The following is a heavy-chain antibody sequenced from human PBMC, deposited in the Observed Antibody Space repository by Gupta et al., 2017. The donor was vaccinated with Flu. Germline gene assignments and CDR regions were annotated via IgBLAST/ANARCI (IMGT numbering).Heavy chain of an antibody. CDR2: ISSSSSYI. D-gene: IGHD3-3*01. V-gene: IGHV3-21*01. J-gene: IGHJ3*02. CDR3: ARDPRDKYYDFWSGYYITDAFDI. Sequence: QAPGKGLEWVSSISSSSSYIYYADSVKGRFTISRDNAKNSLYLQMNSLRAEDTAVYYCARDPRDKYYDFWSGYYITDAFDIWGQGTMVTVSS.